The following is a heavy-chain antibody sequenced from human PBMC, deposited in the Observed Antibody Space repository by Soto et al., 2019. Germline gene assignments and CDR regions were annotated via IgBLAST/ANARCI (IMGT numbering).Heavy chain of an antibody. J-gene: IGHJ4*02. CDR1: GFTLSSYA. CDR2: ISGSGGST. CDR3: AKALTPDYYFDY. Sequence: PGGSLRLSCAASGFTLSSYAMSWVRQAPGKGLEWVSAISGSGGSTYYADSVKGRFTISRDNSKNTLYLQMNSLRAEDTAVYYCAKALTPDYYFDYWGQGTLVTVSS. V-gene: IGHV3-23*01.